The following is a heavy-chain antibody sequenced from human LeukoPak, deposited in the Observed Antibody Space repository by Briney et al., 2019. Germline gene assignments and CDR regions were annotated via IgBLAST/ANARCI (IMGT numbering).Heavy chain of an antibody. CDR1: GGSFSGYY. CDR2: MNHSGST. Sequence: SETLSLTCAVSGGSFSGYYWSWIRQPPGKGLEWIGEMNHSGSTNHNPSLKSRVSISVDKNQFSLKLTPVTAADTAVYYCTRGRGSFDDYWGQGTLVTVSS. D-gene: IGHD1-26*01. CDR3: TRGRGSFDDY. V-gene: IGHV4-34*01. J-gene: IGHJ4*02.